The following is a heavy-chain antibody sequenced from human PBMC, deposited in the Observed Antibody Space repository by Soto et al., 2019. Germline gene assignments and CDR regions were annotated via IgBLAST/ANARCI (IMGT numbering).Heavy chain of an antibody. D-gene: IGHD6-13*01. J-gene: IGHJ6*02. CDR1: GYTFTSYG. Sequence: QVQLVQSGAEVKKPGASVKVSCKASGYTFTSYGISWVRQAPGQGLEWMGWISAYNGNTNYAQKLQGRVTMTTDTSASTAYRELRSMRSDDTAVYYGARWGSSWYGVDDYYYGMDVWGQGTTVTVSS. V-gene: IGHV1-18*01. CDR2: ISAYNGNT. CDR3: ARWGSSWYGVDDYYYGMDV.